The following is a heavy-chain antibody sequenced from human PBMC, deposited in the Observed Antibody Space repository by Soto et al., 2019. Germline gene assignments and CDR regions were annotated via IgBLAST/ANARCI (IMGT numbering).Heavy chain of an antibody. Sequence: QVQLQESGPGLVKPSQTLSLTCTVSGGSISSGDYHWTWIRQPPGKGLERIGAIYYSASTYYNPSLVSRITISIDTSKNQFPLKMTSVTAADTAVYYCARDSRTPSGGMDVWGQGTTVTVSS. CDR1: GGSISSGDYH. V-gene: IGHV4-30-4*01. CDR2: IYYSAST. J-gene: IGHJ6*02. CDR3: ARDSRTPSGGMDV.